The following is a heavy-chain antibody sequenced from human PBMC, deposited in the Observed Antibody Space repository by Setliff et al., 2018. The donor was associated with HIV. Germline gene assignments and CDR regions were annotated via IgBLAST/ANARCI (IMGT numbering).Heavy chain of an antibody. CDR2: ISYSGST. CDR3: ARGLGGYCSSVSCYEADH. J-gene: IGHJ5*02. CDR1: GGSITSRNYY. V-gene: IGHV4-39*07. Sequence: SETLSLTCTVSGGSITSRNYYWGWIRQSPGKGLEWIGSISYSGSTYYDPSLKSRVTISLDKSKNQFSLRLSSVTAADTAVYYCARGLGGYCSSVSCYEADHWGQGTLVTVSS. D-gene: IGHD2-2*01.